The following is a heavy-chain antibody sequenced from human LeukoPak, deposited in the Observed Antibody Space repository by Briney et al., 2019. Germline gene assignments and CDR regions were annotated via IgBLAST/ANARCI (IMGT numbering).Heavy chain of an antibody. V-gene: IGHV4-34*01. CDR2: INHSGST. CDR3: ARHRVGSYGDFDY. J-gene: IGHJ4*02. Sequence: PSETLSLTCAVYGGSFSGYYWSWIRQPPGKGLEWIGEINHSGSTNYNPSLKGRVTISVDTSKNQFSLKLSSVTAADTAVYYCARHRVGSYGDFDYWGQGTLVTVSS. CDR1: GGSFSGYY. D-gene: IGHD1-26*01.